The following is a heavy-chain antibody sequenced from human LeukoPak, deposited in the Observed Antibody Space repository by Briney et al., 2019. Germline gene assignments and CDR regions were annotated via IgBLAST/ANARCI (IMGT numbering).Heavy chain of an antibody. D-gene: IGHD3-3*01. CDR3: ARGIGPRYDFWSGYYTSWFDP. CDR2: INPNSGGT. V-gene: IGHV1-2*02. J-gene: IGHJ5*02. CDR1: GYTFTGYY. Sequence: ASVKVSCKASGYTFTGYYMHWVRQAPGQGLEWMGWINPNSGGTNYAQKFQGRVTMTRDTSISTAYMELSSLRSEDTAVYYCARGIGPRYDFWSGYYTSWFDPWGQGTLVTVSS.